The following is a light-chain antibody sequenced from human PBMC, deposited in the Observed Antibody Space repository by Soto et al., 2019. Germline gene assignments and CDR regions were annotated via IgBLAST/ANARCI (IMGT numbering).Light chain of an antibody. CDR1: QSISRS. J-gene: IGKJ4*01. V-gene: IGKV3-11*01. CDR2: DAS. Sequence: EIVLTQSPVTLSVSPGDRATLSCRASQSISRSLTWYQQRPGQTPRLLIYDASSRASGIPARFSGSGSGTDFTLTISSLDPEDFAVYYCQQYHDWPPLTFGGGTKVEIK. CDR3: QQYHDWPPLT.